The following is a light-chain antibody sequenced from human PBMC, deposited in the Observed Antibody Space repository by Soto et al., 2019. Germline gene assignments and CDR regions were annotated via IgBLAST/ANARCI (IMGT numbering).Light chain of an antibody. Sequence: QSVLAQPPSASGTPGQRVTISCSGSTSNIVTDTINWYQQLPGAAPKLLIYGHNQRPSGVPDRFSGSESGTSASLAVSGLQSEDEADYYCAAWDDSLNGWVFGGGTKLTVL. CDR3: AAWDDSLNGWV. CDR1: TSNIVTDT. CDR2: GHN. J-gene: IGLJ2*01. V-gene: IGLV1-44*01.